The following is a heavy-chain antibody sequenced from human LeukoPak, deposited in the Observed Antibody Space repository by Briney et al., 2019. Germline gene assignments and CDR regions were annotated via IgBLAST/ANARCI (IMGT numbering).Heavy chain of an antibody. CDR1: GGTFSSYA. J-gene: IGHJ5*02. CDR3: ARDHYYDSSGP. V-gene: IGHV1-69*05. CDR2: IIPIFGTA. D-gene: IGHD3-22*01. Sequence: GSSVKVSRKASGGTFSSYAISWVRQAPGQGLEWMGRIIPIFGTANYAQKFQGRVTITTDESTSTAYMELSSLRSEDTAVYYCARDHYYDSSGPWGQGTLVTVSS.